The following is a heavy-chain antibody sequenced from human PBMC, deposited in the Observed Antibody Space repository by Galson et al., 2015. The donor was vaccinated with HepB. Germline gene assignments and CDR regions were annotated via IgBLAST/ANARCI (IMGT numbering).Heavy chain of an antibody. CDR1: GGSISRFH. Sequence: ETLSLTCSVSGGSISRFHWTWIRQPAGKGLEWIGRIFSSGTTTYNPSLKSRVTLSVDTSRKQFSLKLRSLSAADTAVYFCARRGGSRLTATFDYWGQGVLVTVSS. CDR3: ARRGGSRLTATFDY. V-gene: IGHV4-4*07. CDR2: IFSSGTT. D-gene: IGHD2-15*01. J-gene: IGHJ4*02.